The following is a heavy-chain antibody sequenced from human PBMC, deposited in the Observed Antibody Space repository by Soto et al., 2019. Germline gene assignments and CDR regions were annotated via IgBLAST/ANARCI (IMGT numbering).Heavy chain of an antibody. V-gene: IGHV4-59*01. CDR2: MYFSGST. CDR1: GGSISSYY. J-gene: IGHJ4*02. CDR3: ARGNFGVLKE. Sequence: SETLSLTCTVSGGSISSYYWSWIRQSPGKGLEWIGYMYFSGSTNYNPSLKSRVTISIDTSRNQFSLKLSSVTAADTAVYYCARGNFGVLKEGGEGTLVTVPS. D-gene: IGHD3-3*02.